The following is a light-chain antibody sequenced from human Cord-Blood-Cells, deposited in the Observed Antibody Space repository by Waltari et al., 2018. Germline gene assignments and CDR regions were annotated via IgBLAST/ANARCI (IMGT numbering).Light chain of an antibody. CDR2: GAS. V-gene: IGKV3-15*01. J-gene: IGKJ4*01. Sequence: EIVMTQSPATLSVSPGERATLSCRASQSVSSNLARYQQKPGQAPRLLIYGASTRATGIPARFSGSGSGTEFTLTISSLQSEEFAVYYCQQYNNWPPVTFGGGTKVEIK. CDR1: QSVSSN. CDR3: QQYNNWPPVT.